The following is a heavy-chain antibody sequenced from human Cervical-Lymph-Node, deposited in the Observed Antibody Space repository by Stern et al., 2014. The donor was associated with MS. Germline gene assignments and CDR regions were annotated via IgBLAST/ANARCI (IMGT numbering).Heavy chain of an antibody. CDR1: GFTFTSSA. CDR3: AADRDSSGYYFDAFDI. V-gene: IGHV1-58*01. J-gene: IGHJ3*02. D-gene: IGHD3-22*01. Sequence: MQLVESGPEVKKPGTSVKVSCKASGFTFTSSAVQWVRQARGQRLEWIGWIVVGSGNTNYAQKFQERVTITRDMSTSTAYMELSSLRSEDTAVYYCAADRDSSGYYFDAFDIWGQGTMVTVSS. CDR2: IVVGSGNT.